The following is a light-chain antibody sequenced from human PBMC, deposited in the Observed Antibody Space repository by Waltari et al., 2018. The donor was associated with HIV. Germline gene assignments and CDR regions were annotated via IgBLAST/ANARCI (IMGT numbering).Light chain of an antibody. CDR3: SSYTGSSTLYV. CDR2: EVS. Sequence: QSALTQPASVPGSPGQPITSPCPGTSGDVGAFYYVPWFQLHPGKAPKLMIYEVSNRPSGVSNRFSGSKSGNTASLTISGLQAEDEADYFCSSYTGSSTLYVFGTGTKVTVL. CDR1: SGDVGAFYY. J-gene: IGLJ1*01. V-gene: IGLV2-14*01.